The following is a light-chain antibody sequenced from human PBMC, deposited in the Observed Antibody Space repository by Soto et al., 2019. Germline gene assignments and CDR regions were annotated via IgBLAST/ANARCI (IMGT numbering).Light chain of an antibody. CDR3: QQYNNWPLT. V-gene: IGKV3-11*01. J-gene: IGKJ4*01. CDR1: QSVSSY. Sequence: EILLTQSPSTLALSPGERATLSCRASQSVSSYLAWYQQKPGQAPRLLIYDASNRATGIPARFSGSGSGTEFTLTISSLQSEDFAVYYCQQYNNWPLTFGGGTKVDIK. CDR2: DAS.